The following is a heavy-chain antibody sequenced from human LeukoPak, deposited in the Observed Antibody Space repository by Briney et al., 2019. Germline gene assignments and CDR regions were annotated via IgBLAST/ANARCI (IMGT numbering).Heavy chain of an antibody. CDR1: GYTLTELS. D-gene: IGHD3-10*01. CDR3: ATDEGFGELWYY. CDR2: FDPEDGET. J-gene: IGHJ4*02. Sequence: ASVKVSCKVSGYTLTELSMHWVRQAPGKGLEWMEGFDPEDGETIYAQKFQGRVTMTEDTSTDTAYMELSSLRSEDTAVYYCATDEGFGELWYYWGQGTLVTVSS. V-gene: IGHV1-24*01.